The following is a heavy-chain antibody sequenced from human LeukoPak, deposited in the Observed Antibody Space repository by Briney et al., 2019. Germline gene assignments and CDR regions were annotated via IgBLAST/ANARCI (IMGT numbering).Heavy chain of an antibody. CDR2: IIPIFGTA. Sequence: SVKVSCKASGGTFSSYAISWVRQAPGQGLEWMGGIIPIFGTANYAQKFQGRVTITTDESTSTAYMELSSLRSEDTAVYYCARVPNYYYYYMDVWGKGTMVTVSS. J-gene: IGHJ6*03. CDR3: ARVPNYYYYYMDV. V-gene: IGHV1-69*05. CDR1: GGTFSSYA.